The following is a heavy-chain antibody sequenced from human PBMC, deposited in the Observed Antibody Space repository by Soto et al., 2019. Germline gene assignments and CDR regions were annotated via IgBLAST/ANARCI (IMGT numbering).Heavy chain of an antibody. CDR3: AREGPAPYYYYGMDV. V-gene: IGHV1-18*01. CDR2: ISAYNGNT. J-gene: IGHJ6*02. Sequence: QVQLVQSGGEVKMPGASVKVSCKTSGYSFTTYGISWVRQAPGQGLEWMGWISAYNGNTNYAQKLQGRVTMTTDTSTSTAYMELRSLRSDDTAVYYCAREGPAPYYYYGMDVWGQGSTVTVSS. CDR1: GYSFTTYG.